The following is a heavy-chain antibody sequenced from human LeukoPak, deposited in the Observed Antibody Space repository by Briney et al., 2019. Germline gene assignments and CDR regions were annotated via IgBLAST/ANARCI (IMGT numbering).Heavy chain of an antibody. CDR1: GFTFSSYA. CDR2: ISGNGGST. Sequence: GGSLRLSCAASGFTFSSYAMSWVRQAPGKGLEWVSSISGNGGSTFYADSVKGRFTISRDNAKNSLYLQMNSLRAEDTAVYYCARGLCGGDCYDYWGQGTLVTVSS. V-gene: IGHV3-23*01. J-gene: IGHJ4*02. CDR3: ARGLCGGDCYDY. D-gene: IGHD2-21*01.